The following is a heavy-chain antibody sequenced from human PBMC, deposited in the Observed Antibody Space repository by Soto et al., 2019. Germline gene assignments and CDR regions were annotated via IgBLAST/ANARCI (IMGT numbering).Heavy chain of an antibody. Sequence: QVQLVQSGAEVKKPGASVKVSCKASGYTFTSYGISWVRQAPGQGLEWMGWISTYNGNTNYAQKLQGRVTMTTDTSTRTCYMELRSLRSDDTVVYYCTKVRVYNWYYGWFDPWGQGTMVTVTS. CDR2: ISTYNGNT. D-gene: IGHD1-7*01. CDR3: TKVRVYNWYYGWFDP. V-gene: IGHV1-18*01. CDR1: GYTFTSYG. J-gene: IGHJ5*02.